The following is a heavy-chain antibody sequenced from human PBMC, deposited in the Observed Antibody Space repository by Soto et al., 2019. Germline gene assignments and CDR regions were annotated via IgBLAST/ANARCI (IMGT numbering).Heavy chain of an antibody. J-gene: IGHJ4*02. V-gene: IGHV3-23*01. Sequence: GGFLTLDCAACGFSFSHCAMSWVRQAPGKGLEWVSTISDTGDSTYYADSVRGRFTISRDNSKNTLYLQMVSLRAEDTAVFFCAKSPLSRNPRLTLTTCFDYWGQGALVTVSS. CDR1: GFSFSHCA. D-gene: IGHD4-17*01. CDR2: ISDTGDST. CDR3: AKSPLSRNPRLTLTTCFDY.